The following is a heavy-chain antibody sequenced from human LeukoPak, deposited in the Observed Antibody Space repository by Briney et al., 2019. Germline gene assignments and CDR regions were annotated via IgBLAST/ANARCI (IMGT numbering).Heavy chain of an antibody. CDR3: ASGCTSCRTNHDDALDI. D-gene: IGHD2-2*01. Sequence: SVKVSCKASGGTFSSYAISWVRQAPGQGLEWMGGIIPIFGTANYAQKFQGRVTITADESTSTAYMELSSLRSEDTAVYYCASGCTSCRTNHDDALDIWGQGTMVTVSS. V-gene: IGHV1-69*13. J-gene: IGHJ3*02. CDR1: GGTFSSYA. CDR2: IIPIFGTA.